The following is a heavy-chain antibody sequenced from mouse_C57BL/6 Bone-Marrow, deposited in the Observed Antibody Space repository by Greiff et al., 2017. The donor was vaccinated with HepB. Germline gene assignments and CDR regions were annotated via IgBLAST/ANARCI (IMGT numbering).Heavy chain of an antibody. V-gene: IGHV1-9*01. CDR3: ARPLLLRLYYFDY. J-gene: IGHJ2*01. D-gene: IGHD1-1*01. CDR1: GYTFTGYW. Sequence: QVQLQQSGAELMKPGASVKLSCKATGYTFTGYWIEWVKQRPGHGLEWIGEILPGSGSTNYNEKFKSKATFTADTSSNTSYMQLSSLTTEDSAIYYFARPLLLRLYYFDYWGQGTTLTVSS. CDR2: ILPGSGST.